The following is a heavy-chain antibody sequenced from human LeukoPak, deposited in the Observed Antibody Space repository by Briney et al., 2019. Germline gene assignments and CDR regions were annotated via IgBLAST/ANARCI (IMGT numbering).Heavy chain of an antibody. V-gene: IGHV1-46*01. J-gene: IGHJ4*02. CDR1: GYTFTSYY. D-gene: IGHD6-13*01. CDR2: INPNGGST. Sequence: ASVKVSCKASGYTFTSYYMHWVRQAPGQGLEWMGIINPNGGSTSYAQKFQGRVTMTRDTSTSTVYMELSSLRSEDTAVYYCARVGGSSSWYSQYYFDYWGQGTLVTVSS. CDR3: ARVGGSSSWYSQYYFDY.